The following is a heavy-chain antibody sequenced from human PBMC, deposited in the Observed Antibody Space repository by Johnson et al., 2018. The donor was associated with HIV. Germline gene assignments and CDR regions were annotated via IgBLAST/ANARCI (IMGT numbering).Heavy chain of an antibody. D-gene: IGHD2-21*02. CDR1: AFTFSDYY. CDR2: ISSSGSTI. J-gene: IGHJ3*02. Sequence: QVQLVESGGGLVQPGGSLRLSCAASAFTFSDYYMSWIRQAPGKGLECISYISSSGSTIYYADSVKGRFTISRDNAKNSLYLQMNSLRAEDTALYYCARDSTPWGGDCVGYAFDIWGQGTMVTVSS. V-gene: IGHV3-11*04. CDR3: ARDSTPWGGDCVGYAFDI.